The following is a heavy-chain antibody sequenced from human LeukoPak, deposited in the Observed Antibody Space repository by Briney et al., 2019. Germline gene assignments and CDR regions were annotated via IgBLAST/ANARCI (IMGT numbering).Heavy chain of an antibody. V-gene: IGHV3-73*01. J-gene: IGHJ4*02. CDR2: IRSKANSYAT. D-gene: IGHD5-18*01. Sequence: GGSLRLSCAASGFTFSGSAMHWVRQASGKGLEWVGRIRSKANSYATAYAASVKGGFTISRDDSKNTAYLQMNSLKTEDTAVYYCTSRDSYGHDYWGQGTLVTVSS. CDR3: TSRDSYGHDY. CDR1: GFTFSGSA.